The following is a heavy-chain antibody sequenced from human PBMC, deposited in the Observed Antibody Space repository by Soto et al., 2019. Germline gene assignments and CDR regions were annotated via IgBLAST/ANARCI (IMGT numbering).Heavy chain of an antibody. D-gene: IGHD3-16*01. V-gene: IGHV1-18*01. CDR3: AMVDVYVTPSPQDV. Sequence: QVQLVQSGAEVKNPGASVKVSCKTFGYTFTSYGIGWARQAPGQGLEWMGWVNTYNGNTNYAQNLQGRVTLTTDTSTSTDYIELRSLRSNDRAIYYCAMVDVYVTPSPQDVWGQGTTVTVSS. CDR1: GYTFTSYG. CDR2: VNTYNGNT. J-gene: IGHJ6*02.